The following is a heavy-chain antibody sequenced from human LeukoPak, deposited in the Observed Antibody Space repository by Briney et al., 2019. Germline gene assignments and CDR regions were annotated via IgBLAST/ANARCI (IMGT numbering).Heavy chain of an antibody. J-gene: IGHJ4*02. CDR2: ISYDGSNK. D-gene: IGHD4-17*01. CDR3: ARDSDGDYGFDY. Sequence: GSLRLSCVASGFTFSSFSMDWVRQAPGKGLEWVAVISYDGSNKYYADSVKGRFTISRDNSKNTLYLQMNSLRAEDTAVYYCARDSDGDYGFDYWGQGTLVTVSS. CDR1: GFTFSSFS. V-gene: IGHV3-30*03.